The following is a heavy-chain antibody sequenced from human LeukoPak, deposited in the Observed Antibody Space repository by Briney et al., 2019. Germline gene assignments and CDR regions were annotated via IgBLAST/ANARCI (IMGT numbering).Heavy chain of an antibody. D-gene: IGHD4-17*01. J-gene: IGHJ6*03. V-gene: IGHV3-30*02. Sequence: GGSLRLSCAASGFTFSSYGMHWVRQAPGKGLEWVSFIRYDGSNKYYADSVKGRFTISRDNSKNTLYLQVNSLRAEDTAVYYCAKDTVKVTTIRRVPHYMDVWVKGTTVTISS. CDR1: GFTFSSYG. CDR3: AKDTVKVTTIRRVPHYMDV. CDR2: IRYDGSNK.